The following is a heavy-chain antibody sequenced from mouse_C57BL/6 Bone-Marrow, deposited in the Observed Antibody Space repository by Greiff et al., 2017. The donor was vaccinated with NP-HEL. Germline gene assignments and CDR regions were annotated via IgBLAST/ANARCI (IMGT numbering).Heavy chain of an antibody. V-gene: IGHV1-81*01. J-gene: IGHJ3*01. CDR2: IYPRSGNT. D-gene: IGHD1-1*01. CDR1: GYTFTSYG. Sequence: QVQLQQSGAELARPGASVKLSCKASGYTFTSYGISWVKQRTGQGLEWIGEIYPRSGNTYYNEKFKGKATLTADKSSSTAYMELRSLTSEDSAVDLCARRYDYGRGLAYWGQGTLVTVSA. CDR3: ARRYDYGRGLAY.